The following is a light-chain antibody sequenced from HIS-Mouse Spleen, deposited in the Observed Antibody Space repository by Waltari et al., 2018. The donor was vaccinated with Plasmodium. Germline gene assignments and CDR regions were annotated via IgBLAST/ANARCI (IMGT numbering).Light chain of an antibody. CDR2: EDR. Sequence: SYELTQPPPVSVSPGQTARITCSGDALPKKYAYWYQQKSGQAPVLVIYEDRKRPSGLPGRFAGSSSGTMATLTISGAQVEDEADYYCYSTDSSGNHRVFGGGTKLTVL. J-gene: IGLJ3*02. V-gene: IGLV3-10*01. CDR3: YSTDSSGNHRV. CDR1: ALPKKY.